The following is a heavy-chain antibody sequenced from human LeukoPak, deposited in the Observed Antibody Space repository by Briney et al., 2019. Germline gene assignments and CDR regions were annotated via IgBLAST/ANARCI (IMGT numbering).Heavy chain of an antibody. V-gene: IGHV4-34*01. J-gene: IGHJ4*02. Sequence: SETLSLTCAVYGGSFSGYYWNWIRQPPGKGLEWIGEINHSGSTNYNPSLKSRVTISVDTSKNQFSLKLSSVTAADTAVYYCARGGSYYRNYYFDYWGQGTLVTVSS. CDR1: GGSFSGYY. D-gene: IGHD1-26*01. CDR3: ARGGSYYRNYYFDY. CDR2: INHSGST.